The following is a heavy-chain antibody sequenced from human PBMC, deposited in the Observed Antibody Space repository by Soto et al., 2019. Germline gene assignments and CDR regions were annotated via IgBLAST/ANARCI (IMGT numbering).Heavy chain of an antibody. J-gene: IGHJ4*02. CDR3: ARGLPKWLVEVYFDY. Sequence: SEPLSLTSPAYVGSFGGNSGAWFPHPPGKGLEWIGEINHSGSTNYNPSLKSRVTISVDTSKNQFSLKLSSVTAADTAVCYCARGLPKWLVEVYFDYWGQGTLVTVSS. D-gene: IGHD6-19*01. V-gene: IGHV4-34*01. CDR1: VGSFGGNS. CDR2: INHSGST.